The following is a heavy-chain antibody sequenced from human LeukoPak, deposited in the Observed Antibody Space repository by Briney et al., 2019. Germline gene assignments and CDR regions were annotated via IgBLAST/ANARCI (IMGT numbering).Heavy chain of an antibody. D-gene: IGHD3-22*01. CDR1: GFTFSDYY. Sequence: GGSLRLSCAASGFTFSDYYMSWIRQAPGKGLEWVSYISSSGSTIYYADSVKGRFTISRDNAKNSLHLQMNSLRAEDTAVYYCAREHYYDSSGYTDWGQGTLVTVSS. CDR2: ISSSGSTI. J-gene: IGHJ4*02. V-gene: IGHV3-11*01. CDR3: AREHYYDSSGYTD.